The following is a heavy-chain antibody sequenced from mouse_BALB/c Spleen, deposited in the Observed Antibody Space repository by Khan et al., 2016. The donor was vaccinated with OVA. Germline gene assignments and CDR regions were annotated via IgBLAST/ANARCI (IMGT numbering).Heavy chain of an antibody. CDR1: GYTFTSSW. D-gene: IGHD2-1*01. V-gene: IGHV1S130*01. CDR2: LHPNSGNT. CDR3: ARDGKSDAMDY. Sequence: QVQLQQPGSVLVRPGASVKLSCKASGYTFTSSWIHWAKPRPGQGLEWIGELHPNSGNTNYTEKFKGKGTLTLDTSSSTAHVDLSSRTSEDSAVYYCARDGKSDAMDYWDQGASVTVSS. J-gene: IGHJ4*01.